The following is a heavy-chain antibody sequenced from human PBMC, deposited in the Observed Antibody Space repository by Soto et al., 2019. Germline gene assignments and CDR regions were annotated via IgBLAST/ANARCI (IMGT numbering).Heavy chain of an antibody. CDR1: GGACSWYF. CDR3: ARVIYDDESQNWFDS. CDR2: INNSGST. V-gene: IGHV4-34*01. D-gene: IGHD4-17*01. J-gene: IGHJ5*01. Sequence: AETLSFTCAVYGGACSWYFLSGISQPPGKGLEWIGEINNSGSTNYTPFLKRRVTISVDTSKNQFSLKLSSVTAADTAVYYCARVIYDDESQNWFDSWGQGTQVNVSS.